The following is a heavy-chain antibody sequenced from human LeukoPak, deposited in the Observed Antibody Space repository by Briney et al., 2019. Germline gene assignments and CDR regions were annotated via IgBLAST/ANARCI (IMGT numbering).Heavy chain of an antibody. J-gene: IGHJ4*02. V-gene: IGHV4-39*01. CDR3: ARQLAGIDPYYFDY. CDR1: GGSISSSSYY. D-gene: IGHD6-19*01. Sequence: SETLSLTCTVSGGSISSSSYYWGWIRQPPGKGLEWIGTIYYSGNTYYNPSLKSRVSISVDTSKNQFSLKLSSVTAADTAVYYCARQLAGIDPYYFDYWGQGTLVTVSS. CDR2: IYYSGNT.